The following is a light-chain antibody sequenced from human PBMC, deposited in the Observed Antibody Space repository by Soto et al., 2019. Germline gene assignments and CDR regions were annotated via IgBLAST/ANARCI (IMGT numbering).Light chain of an antibody. J-gene: IGLJ2*01. V-gene: IGLV1-40*01. Sequence: QPVLTQPPSVSGAPGQRVTISCTGSSSNIGARYDVHWYQHLPGTAPKLLMYGDSNRPSGVPDRFSDSKSGTSASLAITGLQAEDEADYYCQSYDSSLSSWVFGGGTKLTVL. CDR1: SSNIGARYD. CDR3: QSYDSSLSSWV. CDR2: GDS.